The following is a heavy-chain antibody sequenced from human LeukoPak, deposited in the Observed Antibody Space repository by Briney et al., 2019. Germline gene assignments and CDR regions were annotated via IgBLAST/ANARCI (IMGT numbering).Heavy chain of an antibody. CDR1: GGSISSYY. D-gene: IGHD1-26*01. J-gene: IGHJ4*02. Sequence: PSETLSHTCTVSGGSISSYYWSWIRQPPGKGLEWIGYIYYSGSTNYNPSLKSRVTISVDTSKNQFSLKLSSVTAADTAVYYCARGSYRFGLDYWGQGTLVTVSS. CDR2: IYYSGST. V-gene: IGHV4-59*01. CDR3: ARGSYRFGLDY.